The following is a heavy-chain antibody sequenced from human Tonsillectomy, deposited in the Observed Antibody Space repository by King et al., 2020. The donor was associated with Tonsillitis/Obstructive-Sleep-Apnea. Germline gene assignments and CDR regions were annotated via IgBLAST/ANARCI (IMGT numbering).Heavy chain of an antibody. V-gene: IGHV3-23*04. CDR1: GFTFSAYS. Sequence: VQLVESGGGVVQPGRSLRLSCAASGFTFSAYSMHWVRQAPGKGLEWVSVISGSGGSTYYEDSVKGRLTISRDNSKNTLYLQMNSLRAEDTAVYYCAKEANYYDSDNNWFDPWGQGTLVTVSS. J-gene: IGHJ5*02. CDR3: AKEANYYDSDNNWFDP. CDR2: ISGSGGST. D-gene: IGHD3-22*01.